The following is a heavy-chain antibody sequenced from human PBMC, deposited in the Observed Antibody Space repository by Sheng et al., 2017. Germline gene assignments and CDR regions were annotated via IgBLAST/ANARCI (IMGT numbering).Heavy chain of an antibody. Sequence: QVQLVESGGGVVQPGTSLRLSCAASGFTFRNSGMHWVRQAPGKGLEWVAVIWYDGSEKYYLDSVKGRFTISRDNSKNTVYLQLNSLRVEDTAVYFCARDHGDTEGYWGQGTLVTVSS. CDR1: GFTFRNSG. CDR2: IWYDGSEK. J-gene: IGHJ4*02. V-gene: IGHV3-33*01. D-gene: IGHD4-17*01. CDR3: ARDHGDTEGY.